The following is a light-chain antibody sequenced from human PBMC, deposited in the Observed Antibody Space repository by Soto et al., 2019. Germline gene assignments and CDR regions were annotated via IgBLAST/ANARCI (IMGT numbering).Light chain of an antibody. J-gene: IGLJ1*01. CDR2: EVS. CDR1: SSDVGGYNY. Sequence: QSALTQPASVSGSPGQSITISCTGTSSDVGGYNYVSWYQQHPGKAPKLMIYEVSNRPSGVSNRLSGSKAGNTASLTISGVQGEDEADYYCSSYTSSSTRVFGTGTKLTVL. V-gene: IGLV2-14*01. CDR3: SSYTSSSTRV.